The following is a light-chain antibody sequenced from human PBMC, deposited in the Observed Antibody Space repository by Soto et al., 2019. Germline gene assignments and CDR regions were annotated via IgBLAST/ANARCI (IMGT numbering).Light chain of an antibody. CDR3: SSYGGSNTVV. CDR1: SSDVGGYNY. Sequence: QSVLTQPPSASGSPGQSVTISCTGSSSDVGGYNYVSWYQQHPGKAPKLMIYEVSKRPSGVPDRLSGSKSGNTASLAVSGLRAEDEADYYCSSYGGSNTVVFGGGTKLTVL. V-gene: IGLV2-8*01. CDR2: EVS. J-gene: IGLJ2*01.